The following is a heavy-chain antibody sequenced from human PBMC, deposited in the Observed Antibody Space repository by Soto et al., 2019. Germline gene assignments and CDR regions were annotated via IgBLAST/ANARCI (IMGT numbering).Heavy chain of an antibody. CDR1: GFTFSSYG. CDR3: AKDERAVAVAGNFDY. J-gene: IGHJ4*02. V-gene: IGHV3-30*18. CDR2: ISYDGSNK. Sequence: GGSLRLSCAASGFTFSSYGMHWVRQAPGKGLEWVAVISYDGSNKYYADSVKGRFTISRDNSKNTLYLQMNSLRAEDTAVYYCAKDERAVAVAGNFDYWGQGTLVTVSS. D-gene: IGHD6-19*01.